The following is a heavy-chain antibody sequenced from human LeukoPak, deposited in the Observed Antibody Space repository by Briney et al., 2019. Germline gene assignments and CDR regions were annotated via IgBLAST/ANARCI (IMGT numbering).Heavy chain of an antibody. V-gene: IGHV4-59*01. J-gene: IGHJ4*02. Sequence: SESLSLTCSVSGSSIGRDYWTWIRQPPGKGLEWIGYTHFSGSSNYNPSLKSRATTSLDRAKNQISLTRASVTAADTAVYFCARAKAAGSYDFWGQGTLVTVSS. CDR1: GSSIGRDY. D-gene: IGHD6-13*01. CDR3: ARAKAAGSYDF. CDR2: THFSGSS.